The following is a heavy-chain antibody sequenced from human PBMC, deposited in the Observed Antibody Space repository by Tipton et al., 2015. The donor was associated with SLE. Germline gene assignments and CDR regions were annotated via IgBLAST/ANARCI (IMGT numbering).Heavy chain of an antibody. D-gene: IGHD6-6*01. J-gene: IGHJ4*02. CDR2: ISSSSTTI. CDR1: GLTLSAYN. Sequence: GSLRLSCSASGLTLSAYNMNWVRQAPGKGLEWVSYISSSSTTIYYADSVRGRFTVSRDNAKNSLYLQMNNLGAEDTAVYYCSRAGAVRPPDYWGQGTLVTVSS. CDR3: SRAGAVRPPDY. V-gene: IGHV3-48*01.